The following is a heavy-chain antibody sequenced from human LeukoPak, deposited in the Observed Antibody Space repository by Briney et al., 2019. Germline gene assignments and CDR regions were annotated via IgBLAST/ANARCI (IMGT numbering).Heavy chain of an antibody. Sequence: SETLSLTCTVSNDSISDYYWSWIRQPPGKGLEWIAYIDYRGSTTNNPSLRGRITISVDTSRNQFSLKLRSVTAADTAVYYCARSLRGYGYAHSAFEIWVPRTMVMDSS. V-gene: IGHV4-59*01. CDR2: IDYRGST. CDR3: ARSLRGYGYAHSAFEI. J-gene: IGHJ3*02. D-gene: IGHD5-12*01. CDR1: NDSISDYY.